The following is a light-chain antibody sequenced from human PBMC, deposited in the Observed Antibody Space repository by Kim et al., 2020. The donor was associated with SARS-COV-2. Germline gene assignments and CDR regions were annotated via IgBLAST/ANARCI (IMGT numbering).Light chain of an antibody. J-gene: IGKJ4*01. Sequence: LSPRGEATPSCSASQSVSSCLAWYQQKPGQAPRLLLYDASNSATGIPARFSGGGSGADFTLTISSLEPEDFAVYYCQQRSDWQLTFGGGTKVDIK. CDR3: QQRSDWQLT. CDR1: QSVSSC. CDR2: DAS. V-gene: IGKV3-11*01.